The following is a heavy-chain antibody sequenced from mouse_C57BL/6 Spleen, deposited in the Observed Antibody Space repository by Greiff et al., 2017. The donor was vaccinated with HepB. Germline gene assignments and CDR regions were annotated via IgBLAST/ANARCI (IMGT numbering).Heavy chain of an antibody. V-gene: IGHV1-53*01. Sequence: VKLMESGTELVKPGASVKLSCKASGYTFTSYWMHWVKQRPGQGLEWIGNINPSNGGTNYNEKFKSKATLTVDKSSSTAYMQLSSLTSEDSAVYYCASNYFYYYAMDYWGQGTSVTVSS. CDR3: ASNYFYYYAMDY. CDR2: INPSNGGT. J-gene: IGHJ4*01. D-gene: IGHD2-1*01. CDR1: GYTFTSYW.